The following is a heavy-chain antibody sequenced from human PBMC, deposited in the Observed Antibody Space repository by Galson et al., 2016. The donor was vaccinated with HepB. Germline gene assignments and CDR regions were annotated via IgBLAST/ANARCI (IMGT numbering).Heavy chain of an antibody. D-gene: IGHD3-3*01. CDR1: GFTLSNYV. J-gene: IGHJ6*02. V-gene: IGHV3-23*01. CDR2: ISDSDGST. CDR3: AKDGSSSLRFLDLGRRKNYGMEV. Sequence: SLRLSCAASGFTLSNYVMSWVRQAPGKGLEWVSGISDSDGSTNYADSVKGRFTISRDNSKNTLYLQTNSLRAEDTAVYYCAKDGSSSLRFLDLGRRKNYGMEVWGQGTTVTVSS.